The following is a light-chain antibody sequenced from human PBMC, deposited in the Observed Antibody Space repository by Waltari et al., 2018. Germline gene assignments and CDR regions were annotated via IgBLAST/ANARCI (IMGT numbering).Light chain of an antibody. J-gene: IGKJ1*01. CDR2: DAS. CDR3: QKYVRLPVT. Sequence: EIVLTQSPGTPSLSPGERATLSCRASQSVGKSLAWYQQKSGQAPRLLIYDASTRATGIPDRFSASGFGTDFSLTISRLEPEDFAVYYCQKYVRLPVTFGQGTKVEIK. V-gene: IGKV3-20*01. CDR1: QSVGKS.